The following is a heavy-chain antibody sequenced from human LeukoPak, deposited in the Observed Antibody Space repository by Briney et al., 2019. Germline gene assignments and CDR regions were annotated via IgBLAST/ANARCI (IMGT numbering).Heavy chain of an antibody. CDR2: IWYDGSFI. J-gene: IGHJ4*02. CDR1: GFNFMNFG. V-gene: IGHV3-33*06. CDR3: AKVVQYTASTGTGLAS. D-gene: IGHD6-13*01. Sequence: PGGSLRLSCAASGFNFMNFGMHWVRQAPGKGLDWVAVIWYDGSFIYYADSVRGRFIISRDNAKNTLYLQMNSARAEDTAIYYCAKVVQYTASTGTGLASWGQGTLVTVSS.